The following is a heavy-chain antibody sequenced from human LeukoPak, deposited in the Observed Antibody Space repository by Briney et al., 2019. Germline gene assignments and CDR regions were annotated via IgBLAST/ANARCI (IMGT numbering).Heavy chain of an antibody. Sequence: ASVKVSCKASGYTFTSYGMTWVRQAPGHGLEWMGWASAYNRNTNYAQKLQGRFTMTTDTSRSTAYMELRSLRSDDTAVYYCARQVGIRMALPDYWGQGTLVTVSS. J-gene: IGHJ4*02. CDR2: ASAYNRNT. CDR3: ARQVGIRMALPDY. CDR1: GYTFTSYG. D-gene: IGHD6-13*01. V-gene: IGHV1-18*01.